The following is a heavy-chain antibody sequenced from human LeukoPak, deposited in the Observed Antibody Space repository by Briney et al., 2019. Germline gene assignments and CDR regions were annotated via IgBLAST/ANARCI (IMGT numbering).Heavy chain of an antibody. J-gene: IGHJ5*02. CDR1: GFTSSSYW. Sequence: GGSLRLSCVASGFTSSSYWMSWVRQAPGEGLEWVANIKQDGTEKNYVDSVKGRFTISRDNAKNSLYLQMNSLRAEDTAVYYCARERGSGSYHPFDPWGQGTLATVSS. V-gene: IGHV3-7*01. CDR3: ARERGSGSYHPFDP. CDR2: IKQDGTEK. D-gene: IGHD3-10*01.